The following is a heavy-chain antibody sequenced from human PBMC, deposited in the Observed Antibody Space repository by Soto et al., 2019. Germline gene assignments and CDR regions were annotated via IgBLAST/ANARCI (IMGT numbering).Heavy chain of an antibody. V-gene: IGHV2-5*02. J-gene: IGHJ4*02. CDR3: AHKSYGDYDGRFGYYFDY. Sequence: SGPTLVNPTQTLTLTCTFSGFSLSTSGVGVGWIRQPPGKALEWLALIYWDDDKRYSPSLKSRLTITKDTSKNQVVLTMTNMAPVDTATYYCAHKSYGDYDGRFGYYFDYWGQGTLVTVSS. CDR2: IYWDDDK. D-gene: IGHD4-17*01. CDR1: GFSLSTSGVG.